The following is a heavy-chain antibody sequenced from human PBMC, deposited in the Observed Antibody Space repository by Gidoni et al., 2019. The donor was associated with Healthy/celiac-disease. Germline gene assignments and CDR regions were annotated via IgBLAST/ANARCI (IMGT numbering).Heavy chain of an antibody. CDR3: ARDVSVGANPFDY. V-gene: IGHV3-21*01. Sequence: EVQLVESGGGLVKPGGSLRLSCSASGFPFSSYSMNWVRQAPGKGLEWVSSISSSSSYIYYAGSVKGRFTISRDNAKNSLYLQMNSLRAEDTAVYYCARDVSVGANPFDYWGQGTLVTVSS. J-gene: IGHJ4*02. D-gene: IGHD1-26*01. CDR2: ISSSSSYI. CDR1: GFPFSSYS.